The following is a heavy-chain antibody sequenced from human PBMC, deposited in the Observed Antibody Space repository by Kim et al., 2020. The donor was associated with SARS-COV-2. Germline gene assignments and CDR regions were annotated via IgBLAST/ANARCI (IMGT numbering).Heavy chain of an antibody. CDR3: ASYYYDNSGPRSPFDY. J-gene: IGHJ4*02. Sequence: SLKSRVTISVDTSKNQFSLKLSSVTAADTAVYYCASYYYDNSGPRSPFDYWGQGTLVTVSS. D-gene: IGHD3-22*01. V-gene: IGHV4-31*02.